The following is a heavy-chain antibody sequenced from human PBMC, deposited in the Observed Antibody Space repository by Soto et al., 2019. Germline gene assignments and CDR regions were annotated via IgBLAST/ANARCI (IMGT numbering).Heavy chain of an antibody. Sequence: GGSLRLSCAASGFTFSDYYMSWIRQAPGKGLEWVSYISSSSSYTNYADSVKGRFTISRDNAKNSLYLQMNSLKTEDTAFYYCIREMDAGGLDNWGQGTLVTVSS. CDR1: GFTFSDYY. J-gene: IGHJ4*02. CDR3: IREMDAGGLDN. CDR2: ISSSSSYT. D-gene: IGHD3-16*01. V-gene: IGHV3-11*05.